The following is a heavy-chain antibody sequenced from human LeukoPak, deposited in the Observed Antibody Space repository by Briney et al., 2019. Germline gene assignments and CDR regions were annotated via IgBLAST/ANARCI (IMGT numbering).Heavy chain of an antibody. J-gene: IGHJ5*02. D-gene: IGHD2-2*01. V-gene: IGHV4-34*01. CDR3: ARHTSYSVNWFDP. Sequence: SSETLSLTCAVYGGSFSGYYWSWIRQPPGKGLEWIGEINHSGSTNYNPSLKSRDTISVDTSKNQFSLKLSSVTAADTAVYYCARHTSYSVNWFDPWGQGTLVTVSS. CDR1: GGSFSGYY. CDR2: INHSGST.